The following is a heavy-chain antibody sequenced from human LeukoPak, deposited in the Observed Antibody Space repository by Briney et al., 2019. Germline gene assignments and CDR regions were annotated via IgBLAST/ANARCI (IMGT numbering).Heavy chain of an antibody. J-gene: IGHJ3*02. CDR1: GFTFSGYY. D-gene: IGHD6-13*01. V-gene: IGHV3-11*06. CDR3: ARAAAGLSAFDI. CDR2: ISSSSSYT. Sequence: GGSLRLSCAASGFTFSGYYMSWIRQAPGKGLEGVSYISSSSSYTNYADSVKGRFTISRDNAKNSLYLQMNSLRAEDTAVYYCARAAAGLSAFDIWGQGTMVTVSS.